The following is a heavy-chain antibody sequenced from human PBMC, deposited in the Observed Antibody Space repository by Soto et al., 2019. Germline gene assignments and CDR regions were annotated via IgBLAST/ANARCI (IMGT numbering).Heavy chain of an antibody. V-gene: IGHV4-59*01. CDR3: ARYRREAVAGYTLDN. Sequence: SETLSLTCTVSGGSISSNYWTWIRQPPGKGLEWIGYVYNSGSTNYNPSLKSRGTISEDTSKSQFSLKANSMTAADTAVYYCARYRREAVAGYTLDNWGQGILVTVSS. CDR1: GGSISSNY. CDR2: VYNSGST. D-gene: IGHD6-13*01. J-gene: IGHJ4*02.